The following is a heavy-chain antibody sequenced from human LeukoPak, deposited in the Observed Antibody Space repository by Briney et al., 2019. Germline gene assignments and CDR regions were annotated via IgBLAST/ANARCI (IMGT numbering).Heavy chain of an antibody. Sequence: GGSLRLFCAASGFTFDDYAMHWVRQAPGKGLEWVSLISWDGGSTYYADSVKGRFTISRDNSKNSLYLQMNSLRAEDTALYYCAKGDYGGHYYYYYMDVWGKGTTVTVSS. D-gene: IGHD4-23*01. V-gene: IGHV3-43D*04. CDR1: GFTFDDYA. CDR3: AKGDYGGHYYYYYMDV. CDR2: ISWDGGST. J-gene: IGHJ6*03.